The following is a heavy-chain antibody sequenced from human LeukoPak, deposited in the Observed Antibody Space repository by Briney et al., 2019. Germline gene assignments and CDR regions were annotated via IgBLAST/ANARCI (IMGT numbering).Heavy chain of an antibody. CDR2: IGFDGSKI. Sequence: GGSLRLSCVASGFTFSSDGMQWVRQAPGKGLEWVAFIGFDGSKIYYADSVKGRFTIFRDNSKNTVNLQMNSLRVEDTAVYYCAKDSDTYGHRHFDHWGQGTMV. CDR3: AKDSDTYGHRHFDH. J-gene: IGHJ4*02. CDR1: GFTFSSDG. D-gene: IGHD2-8*01. V-gene: IGHV3-30*02.